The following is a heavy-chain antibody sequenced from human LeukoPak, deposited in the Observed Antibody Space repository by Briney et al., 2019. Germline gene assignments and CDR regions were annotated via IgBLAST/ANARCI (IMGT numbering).Heavy chain of an antibody. Sequence: GGSLRLSCAASGFTFSSYGMHWVRQAPGKGLEWVAFIRPDGDNKYYADSVKGRFTISRDNSKNTLYLQMNSLRAEDTAFYYCAKSRNFYYYFMEVSGRGTKVTISS. CDR1: GFTFSSYG. CDR3: AKSRNFYYYFMEV. CDR2: IRPDGDNK. V-gene: IGHV3-30*02. J-gene: IGHJ6*03.